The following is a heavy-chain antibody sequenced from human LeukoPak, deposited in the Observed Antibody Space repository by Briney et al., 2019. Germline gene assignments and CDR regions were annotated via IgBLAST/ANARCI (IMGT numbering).Heavy chain of an antibody. Sequence: SETLSLTCTVSGGSISSYYWSWIRQPPGKGLEWIGYIYYSGSTNYNPSLKSRVTISVDTSKNQFSLKLSSVTAADTAVYYCARLFSSGWYYFDYWGQGTLVIVSS. V-gene: IGHV4-59*08. CDR3: ARLFSSGWYYFDY. CDR1: GGSISSYY. D-gene: IGHD6-19*01. J-gene: IGHJ4*02. CDR2: IYYSGST.